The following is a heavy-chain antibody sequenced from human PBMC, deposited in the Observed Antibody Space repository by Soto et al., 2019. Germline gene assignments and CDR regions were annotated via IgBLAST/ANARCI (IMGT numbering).Heavy chain of an antibody. D-gene: IGHD6-13*01. J-gene: IGHJ5*02. V-gene: IGHV1-46*01. CDR1: GYTFTSYY. CDR2: INPSGGST. Sequence: ASVKVSCKASGYTFTSYYMHWVRQAPGRGLEWMGIINPSGGSTSYAQKFQGRVTMSRDTSTSTVYMELSSLRSEDTAVYYCARDGAAAGTAYNWFDPWGQGTLVTVSS. CDR3: ARDGAAAGTAYNWFDP.